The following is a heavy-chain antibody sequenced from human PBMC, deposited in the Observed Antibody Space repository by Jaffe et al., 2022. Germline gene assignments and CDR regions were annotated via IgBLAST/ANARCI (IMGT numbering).Heavy chain of an antibody. D-gene: IGHD3-3*01. Sequence: QVQLVQSGSELKKPGASVKVSCKASGYTFTSYAMNWVRQAPGQGLEWMGWINTNTGNPTYAQGFTGRFVFSLDTSVSTAYLQISSLKAEDTAVYYCATAFSPIFGVVIILDAFDIWGQGTMVTVSS. CDR3: ATAFSPIFGVVIILDAFDI. CDR1: GYTFTSYA. J-gene: IGHJ3*02. CDR2: INTNTGNP. V-gene: IGHV7-4-1*02.